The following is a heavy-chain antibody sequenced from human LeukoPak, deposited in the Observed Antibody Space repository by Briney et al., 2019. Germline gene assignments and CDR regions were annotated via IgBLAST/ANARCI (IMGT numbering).Heavy chain of an antibody. V-gene: IGHV1-18*01. Sequence: ASVKVPCKASGYTFTNYGITWMRQTPGQGLEWMGWISASNGNTNYAQRFQGRITMTTDTSTSTVYMELRSLTSDDTAVYYCARNYYGSRSSDAFDVWGQGASVVVSS. CDR3: ARNYYGSRSSDAFDV. CDR1: GYTFTNYG. D-gene: IGHD3-10*01. J-gene: IGHJ3*01. CDR2: ISASNGNT.